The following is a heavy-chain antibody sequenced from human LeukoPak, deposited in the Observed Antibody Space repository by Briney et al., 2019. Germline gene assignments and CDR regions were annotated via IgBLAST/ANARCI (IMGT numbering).Heavy chain of an antibody. CDR3: ARDLHRGYSGYDPDAFDI. CDR1: GFTFSTYW. J-gene: IGHJ3*02. D-gene: IGHD5-12*01. CDR2: ISSSSSYI. V-gene: IGHV3-21*01. Sequence: GGSLRLSCAASGFTFSTYWMNWVRQAPGKGLEWVSSISSSSSYIYYADSVKGRFTISRDNAKNSLYLQMNSLRAEDTAVYYCARDLHRGYSGYDPDAFDIWGQGTMVTVSS.